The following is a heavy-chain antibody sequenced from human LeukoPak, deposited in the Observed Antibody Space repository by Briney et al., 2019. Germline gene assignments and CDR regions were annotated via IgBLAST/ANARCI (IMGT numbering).Heavy chain of an antibody. D-gene: IGHD4-17*01. CDR3: ARGDRQYTVTTFLRGGYFDY. J-gene: IGHJ4*02. V-gene: IGHV4-34*01. CDR2: INHSGST. CDR1: GVSFSGYY. Sequence: SETLSLTCAVYGVSFSGYYWSWIRQPPGKGLEWIGEINHSGSTNYNPSLKSRVTISVGTSKNQFSLKLSSVTAADTAVYYCARGDRQYTVTTFLRGGYFDYWGQGTLVTVSS.